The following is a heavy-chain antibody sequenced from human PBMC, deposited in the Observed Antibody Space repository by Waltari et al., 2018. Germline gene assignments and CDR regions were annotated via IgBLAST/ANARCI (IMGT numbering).Heavy chain of an antibody. J-gene: IGHJ4*02. V-gene: IGHV3-73*01. CDR3: TGGAVTGTDF. Sequence: EVQVVESGGGLVQPGGSLKLSCATSGFPFSGSTLHWVRQTSGKGLEWICRIRSKPNNFATRYTASVEGRFTISRDDSENTAYLQMSSLMTEDTAVYYCTGGAVTGTDFWGQGTLVTVSS. D-gene: IGHD6-13*01. CDR1: GFPFSGST. CDR2: IRSKPNNFAT.